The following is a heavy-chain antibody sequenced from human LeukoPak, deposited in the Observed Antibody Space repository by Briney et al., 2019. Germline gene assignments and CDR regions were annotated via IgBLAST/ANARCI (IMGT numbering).Heavy chain of an antibody. CDR2: IIPIFGIA. CDR3: ARDGGTQHY. CDR1: GGTFSSYA. V-gene: IGHV1-69*15. Sequence: ASVKVSCKASGGTFSSYAISWVRQAPGQGLEWMGRIIPIFGIASYAQKFQGRVTITADESTSTAYMELSSLRSKDTAVYYCARDGGTQHYWGQGTLVTVSS. J-gene: IGHJ4*02. D-gene: IGHD3-16*01.